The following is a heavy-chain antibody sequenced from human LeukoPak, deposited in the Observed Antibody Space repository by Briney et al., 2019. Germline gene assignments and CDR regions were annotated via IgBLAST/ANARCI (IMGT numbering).Heavy chain of an antibody. J-gene: IGHJ6*02. CDR3: AKSRCSTNCFGGDV. CDR2: ITFGGGST. D-gene: IGHD3-16*01. Sequence: GGSLRLSCVASGFTFSSYAMSWVRQTPGKGLEWVSGITFGGGSTYYADSVTGRFTISRDNSKNTLNLEMSSLRAEDTATYYCAKSRCSTNCFGGDVWGHGNTVTVS. CDR1: GFTFSSYA. V-gene: IGHV3-23*01.